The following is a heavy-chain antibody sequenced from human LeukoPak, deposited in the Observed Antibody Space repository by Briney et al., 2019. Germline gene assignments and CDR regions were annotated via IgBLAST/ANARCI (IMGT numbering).Heavy chain of an antibody. D-gene: IGHD6-19*01. CDR1: GYTFTNYG. Sequence: ASVKVSCKASGYTFTNYGISWLRQAPGQGFEWMGWISAYNGNTNYAQKFQGRVTMTTDTSTTTAYMELRSLRSDDTAVYYCARGSRIAVAGTFLDNWFDPWGQGTLVTVSS. V-gene: IGHV1-18*01. CDR3: ARGSRIAVAGTFLDNWFDP. J-gene: IGHJ5*02. CDR2: ISAYNGNT.